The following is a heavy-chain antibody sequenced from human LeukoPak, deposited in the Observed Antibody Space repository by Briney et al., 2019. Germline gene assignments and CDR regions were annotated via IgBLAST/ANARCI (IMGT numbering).Heavy chain of an antibody. CDR3: ARLRPSIGAAGTFDY. J-gene: IGHJ4*02. CDR1: GGSICRYC. V-gene: IGHV4-59*08. D-gene: IGHD6-13*01. Sequence: SETLSLTCTVSGGSICRYCWSWIRQPPGNGLEWMGDMDFIGSTMYYGSLKSRVTISVDTSRNQFSLIVSSVTVSDTAVYYCARLRPSIGAAGTFDYWGQGNLVTVSS. CDR2: MDFIGST.